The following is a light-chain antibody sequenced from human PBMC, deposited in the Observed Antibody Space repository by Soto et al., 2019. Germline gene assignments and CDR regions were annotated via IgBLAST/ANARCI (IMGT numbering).Light chain of an antibody. V-gene: IGLV2-14*03. CDR2: EVT. CDR1: SSAVGGNNY. CDR3: SSYTFTSTLYV. Sequence: QSALAQPASVSGSPGQSITISCTGTSSAVGGNNYVAWYQQHPGKAPKVMIYEVTKRPSGVSNRFSGSKSGNTASLTISGLQAADEADYYCSSYTFTSTLYVFGAGTQLTVL. J-gene: IGLJ1*01.